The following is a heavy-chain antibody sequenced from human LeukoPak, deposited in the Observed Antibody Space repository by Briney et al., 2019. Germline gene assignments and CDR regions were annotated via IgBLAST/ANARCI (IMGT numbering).Heavy chain of an antibody. Sequence: GASVKVSCKASGYTFTSYYMHWVRQAPGQGLEWMGISNPSGGSTSYAQKFQGRVTMTRDTSTSTVYMELSSLRSEDTAVYYCARGGKYYYDSSGYTPLGYWGQGTLVTVSS. J-gene: IGHJ4*02. CDR3: ARGGKYYYDSSGYTPLGY. D-gene: IGHD3-22*01. V-gene: IGHV1-46*01. CDR2: SNPSGGST. CDR1: GYTFTSYY.